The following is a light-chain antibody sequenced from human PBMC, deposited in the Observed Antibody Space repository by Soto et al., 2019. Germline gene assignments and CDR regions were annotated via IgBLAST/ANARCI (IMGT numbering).Light chain of an antibody. CDR3: QQYTSFSGS. CDR2: KAS. CDR1: QSVDSW. Sequence: DIQMTQSPSTLSAFVGDRVTITCRASQSVDSWLAWYQQRPGKVPTLLIYKASIVQSGVSSRFSGSGSGTEFTLTINSLQPGDSATYYGQQYTSFSGSFGQGTKVEV. V-gene: IGKV1-5*03. J-gene: IGKJ1*01.